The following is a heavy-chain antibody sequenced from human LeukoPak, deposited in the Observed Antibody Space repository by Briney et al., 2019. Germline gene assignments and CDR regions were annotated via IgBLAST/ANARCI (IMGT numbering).Heavy chain of an antibody. V-gene: IGHV1-18*01. CDR1: GYTFASYG. CDR2: INAYNGDT. CDR3: AGDTVRITTPGGPDY. Sequence: ASVKDSCKASGYTFASYGISWLRQAPGQGLEWMGWINAYNGDTKYAQHLQGRVTLTTDTSTGTIYMELRSLTSDDTALYYCAGDTVRITTPGGPDYWGQGTLVTVSS. D-gene: IGHD6-13*01. J-gene: IGHJ4*02.